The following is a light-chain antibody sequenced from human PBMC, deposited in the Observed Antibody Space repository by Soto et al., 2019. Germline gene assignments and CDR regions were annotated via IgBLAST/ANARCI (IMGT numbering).Light chain of an antibody. CDR3: QQFHSYPVT. J-gene: IGKJ5*01. V-gene: IGKV1-13*02. CDR2: DAS. CDR1: RGINSA. Sequence: AIQLTQSPSSLSAFVGDRVTITCRASRGINSALAWYQQKPGKAPNLLIYDASTLQGGVTSRFSGSGSGTDFTLTISSLQPEDFATFYCQQFHSYPVTFGQGTRLEIK.